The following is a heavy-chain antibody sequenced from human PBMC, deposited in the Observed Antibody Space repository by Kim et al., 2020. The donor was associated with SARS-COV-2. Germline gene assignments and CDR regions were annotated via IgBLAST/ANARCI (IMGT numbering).Heavy chain of an antibody. V-gene: IGHV4-39*01. CDR2: IYYGGST. CDR1: GGSISSSSYY. J-gene: IGHJ4*02. Sequence: SETLSLTCTVSGGSISSSSYYWGWIRQPPGKGLEWIGSIYYGGSTYYNPSLQSRVTISVDTSKNQFSLKLDSVTAADAAVYYCARVLAAAAAGSFYFDFWGQGTLVTVSP. CDR3: ARVLAAAAAGSFYFDF. D-gene: IGHD6-13*01.